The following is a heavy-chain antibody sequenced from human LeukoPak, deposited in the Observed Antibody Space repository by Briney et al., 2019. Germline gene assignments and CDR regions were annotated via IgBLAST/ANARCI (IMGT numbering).Heavy chain of an antibody. CDR2: ISWNSGSI. CDR1: GFTFDDYA. J-gene: IGHJ3*02. CDR3: ARDEVHYSNYERHYAFDI. V-gene: IGHV3-9*01. D-gene: IGHD4-11*01. Sequence: GGSLRLSCAASGFTFDDYAMHWVRQAPGKGLEWVSGISWNSGSIGYADSVKGRFTISRDNAKNSLYLQMNSLRAEDTAVYYCARDEVHYSNYERHYAFDIWGQGTMVTVSS.